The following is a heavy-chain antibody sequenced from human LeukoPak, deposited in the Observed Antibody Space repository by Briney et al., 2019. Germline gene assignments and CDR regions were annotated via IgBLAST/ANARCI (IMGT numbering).Heavy chain of an antibody. CDR3: ARGGGTFNS. CDR1: GGSIATHY. D-gene: IGHD6-25*01. Sequence: PSETLSLTCTVSGGSIATHYWSWIRQPPGKGLEWIGYINYSGTTNFNPSLNSRATISVDTSRNQFSLKLSSVTAADTAVYYCARGGGTFNSWGQGTMVAASS. V-gene: IGHV4-59*11. CDR2: INYSGTT. J-gene: IGHJ3*02.